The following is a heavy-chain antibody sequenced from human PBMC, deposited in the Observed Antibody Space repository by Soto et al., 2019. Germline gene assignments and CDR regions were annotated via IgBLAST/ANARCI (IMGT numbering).Heavy chain of an antibody. CDR2: ISYNSGSV. CDR3: SISKVGFWRGYYSDRAFDH. V-gene: IGHV3-9*01. J-gene: IGHJ4*02. D-gene: IGHD3-3*01. Sequence: EVQLVESGGGLVQPGNSLRLSCAGSGFTFDDYAMHWVRQAPGKGLEWVSGISYNSGSVGYADSVSGRFTISRHRAKQSLHREMNSLKTEDTAFYYCSISKVGFWRGYYSDRAFDHWGQGTLVTVSS. CDR1: GFTFDDYA.